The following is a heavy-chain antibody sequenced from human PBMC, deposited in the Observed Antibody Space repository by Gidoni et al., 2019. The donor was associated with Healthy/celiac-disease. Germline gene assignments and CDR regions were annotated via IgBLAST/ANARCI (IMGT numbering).Heavy chain of an antibody. J-gene: IGHJ5*02. Sequence: QLQLQESGPGLVKPSETLSLTCTVSGGSISSSSYYWGWIRQPPGKGLEWIGSIYYSGSTYYNPSLKSRVTISVDTSKNQFSLKLSSVTAADTAVYYCAGVFMVRGVHNWFDPWGQGTLVTVSS. D-gene: IGHD3-10*01. CDR2: IYYSGST. CDR1: GGSISSSSYY. V-gene: IGHV4-39*01. CDR3: AGVFMVRGVHNWFDP.